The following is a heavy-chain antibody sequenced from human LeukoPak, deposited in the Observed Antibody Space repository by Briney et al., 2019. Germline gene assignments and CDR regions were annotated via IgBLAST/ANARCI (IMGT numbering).Heavy chain of an antibody. V-gene: IGHV3-74*01. J-gene: IGHJ4*02. CDR1: GFTFNNYF. CDR3: VREMATADLDY. CDR2: ISSDGRST. Sequence: GGSLRLSCEASGFTFNNYFMHWVRQVPGKGPVWVSHISSDGRSTYADSVKGRFTISRDNAKNTLYLQMSSLRAEDTAVYYCVREMATADLDYWGQGILVTVSS. D-gene: IGHD5-24*01.